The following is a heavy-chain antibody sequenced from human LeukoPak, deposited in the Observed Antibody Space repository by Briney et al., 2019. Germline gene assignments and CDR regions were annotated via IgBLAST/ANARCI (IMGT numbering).Heavy chain of an antibody. D-gene: IGHD3-10*01. J-gene: IGHJ5*02. Sequence: ASVKVSCKASGYTFTSYDINWVGQATGQGLEWMVRMNPNSGNTGYAQKFQGRVTMTRNTSISTAYMELSSLRSEDTAVYYCARGGSNYYGSGSYYWFDPWGQGTLVTVSS. CDR1: GYTFTSYD. CDR3: ARGGSNYYGSGSYYWFDP. CDR2: MNPNSGNT. V-gene: IGHV1-8*01.